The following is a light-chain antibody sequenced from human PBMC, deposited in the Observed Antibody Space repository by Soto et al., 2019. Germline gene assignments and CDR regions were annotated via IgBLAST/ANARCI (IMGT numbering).Light chain of an antibody. J-gene: IGKJ5*01. CDR3: QQRSKWPIT. CDR2: DAS. V-gene: IGKV3-11*01. Sequence: VLTQSPATLSLSPGERVTLSCRATQSVSSDLAWYKQKPGQAPRLLIYDASNRAPVIPGRFSGSGSGTDFTLTISSLEPEDFAAYYCQQRSKWPITFGPGTRLEIK. CDR1: QSVSSD.